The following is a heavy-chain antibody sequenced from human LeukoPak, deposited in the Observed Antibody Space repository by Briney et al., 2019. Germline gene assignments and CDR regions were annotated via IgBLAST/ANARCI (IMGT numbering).Heavy chain of an antibody. D-gene: IGHD5-12*01. Sequence: GSVTVSCKASGYTFTGYYMHWVRQAPGQGLEWMGWINPNSGGTNYAQKFQGRVTMTRDTSISTAYMELSRLRSDDTAVYYCARGPWRYSGYDFVPGFDYWGQGTLVTVSS. J-gene: IGHJ4*02. V-gene: IGHV1-2*02. CDR3: ARGPWRYSGYDFVPGFDY. CDR1: GYTFTGYY. CDR2: INPNSGGT.